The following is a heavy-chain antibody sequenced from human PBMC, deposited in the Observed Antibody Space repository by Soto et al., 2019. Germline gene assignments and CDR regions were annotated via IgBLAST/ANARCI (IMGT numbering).Heavy chain of an antibody. CDR3: ARAIVANNWFDP. V-gene: IGHV1-3*01. CDR1: GYTFTSYA. Sequence: ASVKVSCKASGYTFTSYAMHWVRQAPGQRLEWMGWINAGNGNTKYSQKFQGRVTITRDTSASTAYMELSSLRSEDTAVYYCARAIVANNWFDPWGQGTLVPASS. D-gene: IGHD2-15*01. J-gene: IGHJ5*02. CDR2: INAGNGNT.